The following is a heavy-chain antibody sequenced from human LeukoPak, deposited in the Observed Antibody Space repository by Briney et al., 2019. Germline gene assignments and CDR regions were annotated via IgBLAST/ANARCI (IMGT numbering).Heavy chain of an antibody. J-gene: IGHJ4*02. CDR2: INPNSGDT. CDR1: GYIFTGYY. D-gene: IGHD2-2*01. V-gene: IGHV1-2*02. CDR3: NIVVVPAANQTFDY. Sequence: ASVKVSCKASGYIFTGYYMHWVRQAPGQGLEWMGWINPNSGDTNYAQKFQGRVTMTRDTSISTTYMELSRLRSDDTAVYYCNIVVVPAANQTFDYWGQGTLVTVSS.